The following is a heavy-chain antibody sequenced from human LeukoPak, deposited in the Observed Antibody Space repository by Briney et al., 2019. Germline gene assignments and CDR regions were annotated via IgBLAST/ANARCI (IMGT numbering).Heavy chain of an antibody. J-gene: IGHJ4*02. Sequence: GGLLRFSCAAAGFTFCRYAMRWVRQATGVGLEWVSAISGSGGSTYYADSVKGRFTISRDNSKNTLYLQMNSLRAEDTAVYYCAKLPYGYWGQGTLVTVSS. D-gene: IGHD3-16*01. CDR3: AKLPYGY. CDR2: ISGSGGST. V-gene: IGHV3-23*01. CDR1: GFTFCRYA.